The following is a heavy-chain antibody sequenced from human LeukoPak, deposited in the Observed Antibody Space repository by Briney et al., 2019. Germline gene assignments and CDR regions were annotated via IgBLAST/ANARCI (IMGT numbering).Heavy chain of an antibody. J-gene: IGHJ2*01. V-gene: IGHV3-74*01. Sequence: GGSLRLSCAASGFTFSSSWMHWFRQGPGKGLVWVARMNADGRTINYADSVKGRFTISRDNAKNTLYLQMNSLRTEDAAVYYCARAGNYYFDLWGRGTQVTVSS. CDR1: GFTFSSSW. CDR2: MNADGRTI. CDR3: ARAGNYYFDL. D-gene: IGHD1-7*01.